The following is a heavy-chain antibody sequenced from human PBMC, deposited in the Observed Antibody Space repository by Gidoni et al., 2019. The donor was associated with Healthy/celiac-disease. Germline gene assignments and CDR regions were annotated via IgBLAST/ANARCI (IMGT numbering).Heavy chain of an antibody. CDR1: GGSISSYY. CDR3: ARGRRFGELLSYYYYGMDV. D-gene: IGHD3-10*01. CDR2: IYYSGST. J-gene: IGHJ6*02. Sequence: QVQLQESGPGLVKPSETLSLTCTVSGGSISSYYWSWIRQPPGKGLEWIGYIYYSGSTNYNPSLKSRVTISVDTSKNQFSLKLSSVTAADTAVYYCARGRRFGELLSYYYYGMDVWGQGTTVTVSS. V-gene: IGHV4-59*01.